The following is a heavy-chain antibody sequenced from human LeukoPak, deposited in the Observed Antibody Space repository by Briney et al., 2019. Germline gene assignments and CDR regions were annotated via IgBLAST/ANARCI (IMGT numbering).Heavy chain of an antibody. Sequence: GGSLRLSCAASGFTFSSYSMNWVRQAPGKGLEWISYISSGSNTIYYADSVKGRFTISRDNAKNSLYLQMNSLRAEDTAVYYCARDGGSWYFDYWGQGTLVTVSS. D-gene: IGHD6-13*01. CDR2: ISSGSNTI. CDR1: GFTFSSYS. CDR3: ARDGGSWYFDY. J-gene: IGHJ4*02. V-gene: IGHV3-48*04.